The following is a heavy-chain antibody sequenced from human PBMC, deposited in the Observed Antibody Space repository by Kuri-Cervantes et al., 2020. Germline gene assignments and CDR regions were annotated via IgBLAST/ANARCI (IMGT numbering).Heavy chain of an antibody. CDR1: GFTFSSYW. CDR3: ARGARGYYGSGSYSRWYFDL. D-gene: IGHD3-10*01. Sequence: GESLKISCAASGFTFSSYWMSWVRQAPGKGLEWVANIKQDGSGNYYVDSVKGRFTISRDNSKNTLYLQMNSLRAEDTAVYYCARGARGYYGSGSYSRWYFDLWGRGTLVTVSS. V-gene: IGHV3-7*01. CDR2: IKQDGSGN. J-gene: IGHJ2*01.